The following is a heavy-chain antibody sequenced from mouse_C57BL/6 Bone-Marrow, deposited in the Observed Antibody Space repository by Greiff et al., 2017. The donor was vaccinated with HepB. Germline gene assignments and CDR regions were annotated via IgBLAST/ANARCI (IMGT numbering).Heavy chain of an antibody. J-gene: IGHJ1*03. CDR2: IRNKANGYTT. V-gene: IGHV7-3*01. Sequence: EVKLEESGGGLVQPGGSLSLSCAASGFTFTDYYMSWVRQPPGKALEWLGFIRNKANGYTTEYSASVKGRFTISRDNSQSILYLQMNALRAEDSATYYCARSFYYYGSSSYWNFDVWGTGTTVTVSS. D-gene: IGHD1-1*01. CDR3: ARSFYYYGSSSYWNFDV. CDR1: GFTFTDYY.